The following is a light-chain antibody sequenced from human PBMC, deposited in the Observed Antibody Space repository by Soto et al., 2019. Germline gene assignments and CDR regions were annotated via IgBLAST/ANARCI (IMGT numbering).Light chain of an antibody. CDR2: DVS. Sequence: DIVLTQSPAILSLSPGERATLSCRASEDVGNSLAWYQQRPGQSPRLLIYDVSNRATGIPSRFSGSGSGSDFTLTISSLEPDDFAVYYCQQRHNWPRTFGQGTKVDIK. CDR3: QQRHNWPRT. CDR1: EDVGNS. V-gene: IGKV3-11*01. J-gene: IGKJ1*01.